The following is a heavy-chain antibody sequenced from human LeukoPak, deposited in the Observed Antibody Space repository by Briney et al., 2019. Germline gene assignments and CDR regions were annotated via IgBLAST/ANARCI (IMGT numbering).Heavy chain of an antibody. CDR2: IYYSGST. D-gene: IGHD4-23*01. CDR1: GGSISSGGYY. Sequence: SETLSLTCTVSGGSISSGGYYWSWIRQHPGQGLEWGGDIYYSGSTYYNPSLKSRVTISVDTSKNQFSLKLSSVTAADTAVYYCARDRAYLGGNVFDYWGQGTLVTVSS. CDR3: ARDRAYLGGNVFDY. J-gene: IGHJ4*02. V-gene: IGHV4-31*03.